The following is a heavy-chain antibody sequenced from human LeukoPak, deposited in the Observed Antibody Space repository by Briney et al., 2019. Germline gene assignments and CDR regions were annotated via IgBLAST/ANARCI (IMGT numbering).Heavy chain of an antibody. V-gene: IGHV1-18*01. Sequence: ASVKVSCKASGYTFTSYGISWVRQAPGQGLGWMGWISAYNGNANYAQKLQGRVTMTTDTSTSTAYMELRSLRSDDTAVYYCARGYCSSTSCPDPFDYWGQGTLVTVSS. CDR1: GYTFTSYG. J-gene: IGHJ4*02. D-gene: IGHD2-2*01. CDR3: ARGYCSSTSCPDPFDY. CDR2: ISAYNGNA.